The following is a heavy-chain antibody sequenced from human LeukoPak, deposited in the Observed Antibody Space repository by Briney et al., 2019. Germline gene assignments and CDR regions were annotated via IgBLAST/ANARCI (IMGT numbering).Heavy chain of an antibody. Sequence: ASVKVSCKASGYTFTGYFLHWVRQAPGQGPEWMGKINTNSGVTDYAQNFQGRVTMTRDTSITTAYMELSRLTSDDTAVYYCARDTGFPFFDFWGQGTLVTVSS. CDR3: ARDTGFPFFDF. CDR1: GYTFTGYF. J-gene: IGHJ4*02. CDR2: INTNSGVT. V-gene: IGHV1-2*02.